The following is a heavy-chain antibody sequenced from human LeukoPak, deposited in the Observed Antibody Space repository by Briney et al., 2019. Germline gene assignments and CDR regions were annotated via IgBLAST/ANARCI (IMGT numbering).Heavy chain of an antibody. CDR2: FDPEDGET. CDR1: GYTLTELS. J-gene: IGHJ4*02. Sequence: ASVKVSCKASGYTLTELSMHWVRQAPGKGLEWMGGFDPEDGETIYAQKFQGRVTMTEDTSTDTAYMELSSLRSEDTAVYYCATLSQEGYSSSPFDYWGQGTLVTVSS. CDR3: ATLSQEGYSSSPFDY. D-gene: IGHD6-13*01. V-gene: IGHV1-24*01.